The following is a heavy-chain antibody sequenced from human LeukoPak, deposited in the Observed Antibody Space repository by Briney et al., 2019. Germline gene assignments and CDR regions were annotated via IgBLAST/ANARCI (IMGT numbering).Heavy chain of an antibody. D-gene: IGHD3-9*01. CDR1: GFTFSSYA. Sequence: AGGSLRLSCAASGFTFSSYAMHWVRQAPGKGLEWVAVISYDGSNKYYADSVKGRFTISRDNSKNTLYLQMNSLRAEDTAVYYCARGFHWDILTGYHPDYYYYYGMDVWGQGTTVTVSS. J-gene: IGHJ6*02. V-gene: IGHV3-30-3*01. CDR2: ISYDGSNK. CDR3: ARGFHWDILTGYHPDYYYYYGMDV.